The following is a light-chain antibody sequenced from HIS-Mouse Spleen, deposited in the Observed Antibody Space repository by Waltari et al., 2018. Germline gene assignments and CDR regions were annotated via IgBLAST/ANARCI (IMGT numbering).Light chain of an antibody. CDR1: ALPKKY. Sequence: SYELTQPPSVSVSPGQTARINCSGDALPKKYAYWSQQNSGQAPVLVIYEDSKRPSGIPERFSGSSSGTMATLTISGAQVEDEADYYCYSTDSSGNHRVFGGGTKLTVL. CDR2: EDS. CDR3: YSTDSSGNHRV. J-gene: IGLJ2*01. V-gene: IGLV3-10*01.